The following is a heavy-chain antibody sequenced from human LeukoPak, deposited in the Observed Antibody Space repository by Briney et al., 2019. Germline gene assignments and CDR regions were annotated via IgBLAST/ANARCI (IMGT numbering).Heavy chain of an antibody. CDR3: ARVRDRHDILTGYSMTYFFDY. V-gene: IGHV3-21*01. Sequence: GGSLRLSCAASGFTFSSYSMNWVRQAPGKGLEWVSSISSSSSYIYYADSVKGRFTISRDNAKNSLYLQMNSLRAEDTAVYYCARVRDRHDILTGYSMTYFFDYWGQGALVTVSS. D-gene: IGHD3-9*01. CDR1: GFTFSSYS. J-gene: IGHJ4*02. CDR2: ISSSSSYI.